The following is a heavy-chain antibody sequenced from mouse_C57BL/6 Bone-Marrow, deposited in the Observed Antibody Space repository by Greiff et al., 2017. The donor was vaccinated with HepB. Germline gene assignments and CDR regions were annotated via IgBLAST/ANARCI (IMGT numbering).Heavy chain of an antibody. D-gene: IGHD1-1*01. CDR3: ARDQDYYGSSHWYFDG. J-gene: IGHJ1*03. Sequence: EVQLVESGGGLVKPGGSLKLSCAASGFTFSSYAMSWVRQTPEKRLEWVATISDGGSYTYYPDNVKGRFTISRDNAKNNLYLQMSHLKSEDTAMYYCARDQDYYGSSHWYFDGWGTGTTVTVSS. CDR2: ISDGGSYT. CDR1: GFTFSSYA. V-gene: IGHV5-4*01.